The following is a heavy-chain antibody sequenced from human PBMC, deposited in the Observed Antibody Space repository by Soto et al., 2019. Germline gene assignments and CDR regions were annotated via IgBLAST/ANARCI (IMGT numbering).Heavy chain of an antibody. V-gene: IGHV3-33*01. CDR1: AEIFSGYG. CDR3: ARDGVGATTFFGYLDY. Sequence: RGSLRDSGVVSAEIFSGYGMHWVRQAPGKGLEWVAAVRFDGSNIYYAETVKGRFTISRDNSKNTLYLQMNNLRAEDAAVYYCARDGVGATTFFGYLDYWGRGALDAVSS. CDR2: VRFDGSNI. D-gene: IGHD1-26*01. J-gene: IGHJ4*02.